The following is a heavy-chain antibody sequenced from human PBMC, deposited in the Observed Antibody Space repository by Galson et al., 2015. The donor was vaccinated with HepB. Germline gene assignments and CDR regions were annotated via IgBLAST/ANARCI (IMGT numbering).Heavy chain of an antibody. CDR2: INPNSGGT. Sequence: SVKVSCKASGYTFTGYYMHWVRQAPGQGLEWMGWINPNSGGTNYAQKFQGWVTMTRDTSISTAYMELSRLRSDDTAVYYCARGDRIAAAGDFDYWGQGTLVTVSS. V-gene: IGHV1-2*04. CDR1: GYTFTGYY. D-gene: IGHD6-13*01. J-gene: IGHJ4*02. CDR3: ARGDRIAAAGDFDY.